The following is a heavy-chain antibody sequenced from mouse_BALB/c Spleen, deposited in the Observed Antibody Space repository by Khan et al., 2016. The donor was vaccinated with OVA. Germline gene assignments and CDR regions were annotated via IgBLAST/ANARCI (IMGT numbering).Heavy chain of an antibody. V-gene: IGHV9-3-1*01. CDR2: INTYTGET. J-gene: IGHJ3*01. CDR1: GYTLTDYG. CDR3: SRSNGNYWFAY. D-gene: IGHD2-1*01. Sequence: QIQLVQSGPELKKPGETVKISCKASGYTLTDYGMNWVKQAPGKGLKWMGWINTYTGETTYADDFKGRFAFSLETFASTAYLQINNLKTEETATYFCSRSNGNYWFAYWGQGTLVTVSA.